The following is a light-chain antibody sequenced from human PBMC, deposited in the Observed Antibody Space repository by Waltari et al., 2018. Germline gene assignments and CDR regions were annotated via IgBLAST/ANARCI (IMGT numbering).Light chain of an antibody. CDR3: QSYDRSLSGWV. CDR1: SPNIGAGYV. V-gene: IGLV1-40*01. Sequence: QSVLTQPPSVSGAPGQRVTIPCTGSSPNIGAGYVVHWYQQLPGTVPKLLIDGNNNRPSGVPDRFSGSKSGTSASLAITGLQAEDEADYYCQSYDRSLSGWVFGGGTKLTVL. CDR2: GNN. J-gene: IGLJ3*02.